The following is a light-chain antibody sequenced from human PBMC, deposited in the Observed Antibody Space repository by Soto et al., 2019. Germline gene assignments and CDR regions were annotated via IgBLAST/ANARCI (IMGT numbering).Light chain of an antibody. CDR3: CSYAGSSNV. J-gene: IGLJ1*01. CDR1: SSDVGGYNS. Sequence: QSVLTQPRSVSGSPGQSVTVSCIGTSSDVGGYNSVSWYQEHPGKAPKLMIYDVIKRPSGVPDRFSGSKSGNTASLTISGLLAEDEADYYCCSYAGSSNVFGTGTKVTVL. V-gene: IGLV2-11*01. CDR2: DVI.